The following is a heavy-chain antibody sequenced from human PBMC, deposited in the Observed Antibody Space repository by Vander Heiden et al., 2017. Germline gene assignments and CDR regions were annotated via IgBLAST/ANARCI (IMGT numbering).Heavy chain of an antibody. J-gene: IGHJ6*02. CDR3: ARVGESGYPFYYYYYGMDV. Sequence: QVQLVESGGGVVQPGRSLRLSCAAAGFTFSRSGMPWVRQAQGKGLEWVAVIWYDGSNKYYADSVKGRFTISRDNSKNTLYLQMNSLRAEDTAVYYCARVGESGYPFYYYYYGMDVWGQGTTVTVSS. D-gene: IGHD3-3*01. CDR2: IWYDGSNK. V-gene: IGHV3-33*01. CDR1: GFTFSRSG.